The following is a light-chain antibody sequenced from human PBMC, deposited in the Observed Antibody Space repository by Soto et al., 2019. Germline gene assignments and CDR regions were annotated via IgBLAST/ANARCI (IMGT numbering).Light chain of an antibody. V-gene: IGLV2-14*01. CDR2: EVT. Sequence: VLTQPASVSGSPGQSITISCTGTSGDIGSYNRVSWYQQHPGKAPKLIIYEVTDRPSGVSNRFSGSKSGNTASLTISGLQAEDEAEYYCSSYTNINTRACVFGTGTRSPS. CDR1: SGDIGSYNR. J-gene: IGLJ1*01. CDR3: SSYTNINTRACV.